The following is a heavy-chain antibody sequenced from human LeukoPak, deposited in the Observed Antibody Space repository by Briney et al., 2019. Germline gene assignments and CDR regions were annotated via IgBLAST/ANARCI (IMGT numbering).Heavy chain of an antibody. Sequence: AGGSLRLSCAASGFTFSSYAMSWVRQAPGKGLEWVSAISGSGGSTYYADSVKGRFTISRDNSKNTLYLQMNSLRAEDTAVYYCAPAADPHIRFLEWLSQYYFDYWGQGTLVTVSS. V-gene: IGHV3-23*01. CDR1: GFTFSSYA. D-gene: IGHD3-3*01. CDR3: APAADPHIRFLEWLSQYYFDY. CDR2: ISGSGGST. J-gene: IGHJ4*02.